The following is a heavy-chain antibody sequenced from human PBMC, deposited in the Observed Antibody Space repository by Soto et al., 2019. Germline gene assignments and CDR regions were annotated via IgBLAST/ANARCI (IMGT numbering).Heavy chain of an antibody. CDR3: ARDRYYDSSGYLGYFDY. V-gene: IGHV3-21*01. Sequence: GGSLRLSCAASGFTFSSYSMNWVRQAPGKGLEWVSSISSSSSYIYYADSVKGRFTISRDNAKNSLYLQMNSLRAEDTAVYYCARDRYYDSSGYLGYFDYWGQGTLVTVSS. J-gene: IGHJ4*02. CDR1: GFTFSSYS. D-gene: IGHD3-22*01. CDR2: ISSSSSYI.